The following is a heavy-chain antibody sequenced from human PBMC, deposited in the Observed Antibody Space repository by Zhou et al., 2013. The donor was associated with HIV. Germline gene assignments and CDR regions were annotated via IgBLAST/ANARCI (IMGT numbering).Heavy chain of an antibody. Sequence: EVQLVESGGGLVKPGGSLRLSCASSGFTFSSNSMNWVRQAPGKGLEWVSFISSSSSYIYYADSVKGRFTISRDNAKNSLYLQMNSLRGEDTAVYYCARVNSDFWGQGTLVTVSS. CDR1: GFTFSSNS. V-gene: IGHV3-21*01. CDR2: ISSSSSYI. J-gene: IGHJ4*02. CDR3: ARVNSDF.